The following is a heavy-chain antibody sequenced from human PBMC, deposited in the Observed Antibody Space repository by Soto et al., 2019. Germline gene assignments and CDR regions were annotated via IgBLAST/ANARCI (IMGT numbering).Heavy chain of an antibody. CDR2: ISSDGRET. Sequence: EVQLVESGGGLVQPGGSLRLSCAASGFTFSDFWMNWVRQAPEKGLEWVAYISSDGRETNHVASVKGRFTISRDNAKNSLYLQMNSLRAEDTAVYYCARWPRLLDSLGQGTLVTVSS. CDR1: GFTFSDFW. V-gene: IGHV3-7*01. J-gene: IGHJ4*02. CDR3: ARWPRLLDS. D-gene: IGHD6-6*01.